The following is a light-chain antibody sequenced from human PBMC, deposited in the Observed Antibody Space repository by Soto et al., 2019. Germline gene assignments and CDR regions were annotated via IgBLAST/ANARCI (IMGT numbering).Light chain of an antibody. CDR1: QSVLYSSNNKNY. CDR2: WAS. J-gene: IGKJ1*01. CDR3: QQYYSTPQP. V-gene: IGKV4-1*01. Sequence: DIVMTQSPDALAVSLGERATINCKSSQSVLYSSNNKNYLAWYQQKPGQPPKLLIYWASTRESGVPDRFSGSGSGTDFTLTISSLQAEDVAVYYFQQYYSTPQPFGQGTKVELK.